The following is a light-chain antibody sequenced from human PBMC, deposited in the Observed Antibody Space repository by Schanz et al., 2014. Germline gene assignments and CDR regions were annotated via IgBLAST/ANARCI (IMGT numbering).Light chain of an antibody. J-gene: IGKJ3*01. CDR3: QQYNNWPPVT. Sequence: MTQSPSTLSTSVGDRVTITCRASQSVARSYLAWYQQKPGQAPRLLIHGASTRATGIPARFSGSGSGTEFTLTISSLQSEDFAVYYCQQYNNWPPVTFGPGTRVIIK. V-gene: IGKV3-15*01. CDR1: QSVARSY. CDR2: GAS.